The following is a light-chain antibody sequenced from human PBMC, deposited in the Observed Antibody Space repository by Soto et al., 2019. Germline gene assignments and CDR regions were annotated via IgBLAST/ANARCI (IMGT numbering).Light chain of an antibody. CDR3: QQFGTSPIT. CDR2: GVS. CDR1: QSVSRTY. V-gene: IGKV3-20*01. J-gene: IGKJ5*01. Sequence: ELVLTQSPGTLSLSPGEGATLSCRASQSVSRTYLAWYQQKPGQAPRLLIYGVSNRATGIPDRFSGSGSGTDFTLTISRLESEDFAVYYCQQFGTSPITFGQGTRLEIK.